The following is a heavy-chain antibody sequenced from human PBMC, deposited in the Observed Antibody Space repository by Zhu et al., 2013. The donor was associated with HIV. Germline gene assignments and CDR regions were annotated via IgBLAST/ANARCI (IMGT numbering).Heavy chain of an antibody. CDR2: IIPIFGTA. D-gene: IGHD2-15*01. Sequence: QVQLVQSGAEVKKPGSSVKVSCKASGGTFSSYAISWVRQAPGQGLEWMGGIIPIFGTANYAQKFQGRVTITADKSTSTAYMELSSLRSEDTAVYYCARAGDCSGGSCYPTHWFHYYGMDVWGQGTTVTVSS. V-gene: IGHV1-69*06. CDR1: GGTFSSYA. CDR3: ARAGDCSGGSCYPTHWFHYYGMDV. J-gene: IGHJ6*02.